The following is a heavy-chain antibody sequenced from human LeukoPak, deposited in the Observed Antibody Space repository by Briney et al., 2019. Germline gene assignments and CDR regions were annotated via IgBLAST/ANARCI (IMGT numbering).Heavy chain of an antibody. D-gene: IGHD5-18*01. J-gene: IGHJ4*02. V-gene: IGHV3-7*03. CDR3: ARGVDTAMFDPPFFDY. Sequence: GGSLRLSCAASGFTFSSYWMSWVRQAPGKGLEWVANIKQDGSEKYYVDSVKGRFTISRDNAKNSLYLQMNSLRAEDTAVYYCARGVDTAMFDPPFFDYWGQGTLVTVSS. CDR1: GFTFSSYW. CDR2: IKQDGSEK.